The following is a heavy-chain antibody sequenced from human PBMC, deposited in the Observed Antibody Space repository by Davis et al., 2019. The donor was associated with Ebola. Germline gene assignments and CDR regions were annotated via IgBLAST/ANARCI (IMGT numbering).Heavy chain of an antibody. J-gene: IGHJ6*02. CDR3: AKDIVSSMVRGVIGYYYYGMDV. CDR2: ISGSGGST. CDR1: GFTFSSYA. D-gene: IGHD3-10*01. V-gene: IGHV3-23*01. Sequence: PGGSLRLSCAASGFTFSSYAMSWVRQAPGKGLEWVSAISGSGGSTYYADSVKGRFTISRDNSKNTLYLQMNSLRAEDTAVYYCAKDIVSSMVRGVIGYYYYGMDVWGQGTTVTVSS.